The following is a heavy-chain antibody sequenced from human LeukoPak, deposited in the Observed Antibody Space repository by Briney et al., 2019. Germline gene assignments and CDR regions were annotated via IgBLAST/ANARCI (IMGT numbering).Heavy chain of an antibody. J-gene: IGHJ6*03. V-gene: IGHV3-23*01. CDR3: AKDEGDYYYYYMDV. CDR1: GFTLSSYA. CDR2: ISGSGGST. Sequence: GGSLRLSCAASGFTLSSYAMSWVRQAPGKGLEWVSAISGSGGSTYYADSVKGRFTISRDNSKNTLYLQMNSLRAEDTAVYYCAKDEGDYYYYYMDVWGKGTTVTVSS.